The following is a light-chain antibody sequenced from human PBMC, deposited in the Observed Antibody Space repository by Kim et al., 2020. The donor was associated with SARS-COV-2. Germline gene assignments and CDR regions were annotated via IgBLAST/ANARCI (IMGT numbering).Light chain of an antibody. CDR2: AAS. J-gene: IGKJ1*01. CDR3: QQSYNTPRT. V-gene: IGKV1-39*01. CDR1: QIIGSS. Sequence: ASVGDRVTITCRASQIIGSSLNWYQQKPGQAPNLLIYAASSLQEGVPSRFSGSGSGTDFTLTISSLQPEDFATYYCQQSYNTPRTFGQGTKVDIK.